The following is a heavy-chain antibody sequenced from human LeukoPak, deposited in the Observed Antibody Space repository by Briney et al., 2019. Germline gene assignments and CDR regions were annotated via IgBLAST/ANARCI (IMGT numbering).Heavy chain of an antibody. D-gene: IGHD6-19*01. V-gene: IGHV3-23*01. CDR1: GFTFSNHG. CDR2: ISPSGDIT. J-gene: IGHJ4*02. Sequence: GGSLRLSCAASGFTFSNHGMNWVRQAPGKGLEWVSGISPSGDITYYADSVKGRFTISRDNSKNTLYLEVISLTAEDTAVYYCAKPAVSGWYGFDYWGQGTLVTVSS. CDR3: AKPAVSGWYGFDY.